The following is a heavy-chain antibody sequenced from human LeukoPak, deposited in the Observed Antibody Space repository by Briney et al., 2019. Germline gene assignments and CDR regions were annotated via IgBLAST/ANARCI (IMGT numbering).Heavy chain of an antibody. V-gene: IGHV1-18*01. CDR2: ISAYNGNT. CDR3: ARAELDYSNWSSFDY. J-gene: IGHJ4*02. Sequence: GASVKVSYKASGYTFTSYGISWVRQAPGQGLEWMGWISAYNGNTNYAQKLQGRVTMTTDTSTSTAYMELRSLRSDDTAVYYCARAELDYSNWSSFDYWGQGTLVTVSS. CDR1: GYTFTSYG. D-gene: IGHD4-11*01.